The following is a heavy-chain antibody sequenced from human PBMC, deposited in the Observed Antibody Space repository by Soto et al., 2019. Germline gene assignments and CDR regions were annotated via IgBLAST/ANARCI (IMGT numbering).Heavy chain of an antibody. D-gene: IGHD3-22*01. Sequence: QVQLVQSGAEVKKPGASVKVSCKASGYTFTSSGMSWERQAPGQGLEWLGWISAHTGSSEYAQRFQGRVTMTTYRSTSTAYMELRSLRSDDTAVYYCARAFFYQGSDSRGYSFDAFDFWGPGTLVTVSS. CDR1: GYTFTSSG. CDR3: ARAFFYQGSDSRGYSFDAFDF. CDR2: ISAHTGSS. J-gene: IGHJ3*01. V-gene: IGHV1-18*01.